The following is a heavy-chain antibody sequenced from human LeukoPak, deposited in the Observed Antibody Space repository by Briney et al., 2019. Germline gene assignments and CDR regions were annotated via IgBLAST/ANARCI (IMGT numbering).Heavy chain of an antibody. V-gene: IGHV4-59*01. J-gene: IGHJ4*02. Sequence: SETLSLTCTVTGGSISSYYWSWIRQPPGKGLEWIGYIYYSGSTNYNASLKSRVTMSVDTSKNQFSLKLSSVTAADTGVYYCARNRYCSSDKCYLDYWGQGTLVTVSS. CDR1: GGSISSYY. CDR3: ARNRYCSSDKCYLDY. CDR2: IYYSGST. D-gene: IGHD2-2*01.